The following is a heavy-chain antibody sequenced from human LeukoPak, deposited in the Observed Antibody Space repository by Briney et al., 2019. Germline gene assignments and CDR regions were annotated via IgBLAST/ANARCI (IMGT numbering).Heavy chain of an antibody. Sequence: QSGRSLRLSCAASGFTFSSYGMHWVRQAPGKGLEWVAVISYDGSNKYYADSVKGRFTISRDNSKNTLYLQMNSLRAEDTAVYYCARGWLSHFDIWGQGTMVTVSS. J-gene: IGHJ3*02. D-gene: IGHD3-22*01. CDR1: GFTFSSYG. CDR3: ARGWLSHFDI. CDR2: ISYDGSNK. V-gene: IGHV3-30*03.